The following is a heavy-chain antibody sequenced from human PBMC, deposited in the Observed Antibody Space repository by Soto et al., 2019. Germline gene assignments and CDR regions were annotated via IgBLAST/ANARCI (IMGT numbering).Heavy chain of an antibody. J-gene: IGHJ6*01. V-gene: IGHV3-53*01. CDR1: GFTVSSNY. CDR3: ARDMASSPYYGMDV. CDR2: IYSGGST. D-gene: IGHD6-13*01. Sequence: GGSLRLSCAASGFTVSSNYMSWVRQAPGKGLEWVSVIYSGGSTYYADSVKGRFTISRDNSKNTLYLQMNSLRAEDTAVYYCARDMASSPYYGMDVWGQGTTVTVSS.